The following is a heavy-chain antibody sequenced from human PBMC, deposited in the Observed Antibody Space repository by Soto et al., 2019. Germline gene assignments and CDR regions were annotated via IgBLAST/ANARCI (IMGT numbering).Heavy chain of an antibody. D-gene: IGHD3-22*01. Sequence: DSVKVSCKASGCTFTSYDINWVRQATGQGLEWMGWMNPNSGNTGYAQKFQGRVTMTRNTSISTAYMELGSLRSEDTAVYYCARVSYPDSSGWFDPWGQGTLVTVSS. J-gene: IGHJ5*02. CDR3: ARVSYPDSSGWFDP. V-gene: IGHV1-8*01. CDR2: MNPNSGNT. CDR1: GCTFTSYD.